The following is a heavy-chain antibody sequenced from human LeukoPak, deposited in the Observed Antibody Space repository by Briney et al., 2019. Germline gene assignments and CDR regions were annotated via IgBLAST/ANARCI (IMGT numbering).Heavy chain of an antibody. V-gene: IGHV3-23*01. Sequence: GGSLRLSCAASGFTFSSYAMSWVRQAPGKRLEWVSAISGSGGSTYYADSVKGRFTISRDNSKNTLYLQMNSLRAEDTAVYYCAKGSSGGYYGGDAFDIWGQGTMVTVSS. CDR1: GFTFSSYA. J-gene: IGHJ3*02. CDR3: AKGSSGGYYGGDAFDI. D-gene: IGHD3-22*01. CDR2: ISGSGGST.